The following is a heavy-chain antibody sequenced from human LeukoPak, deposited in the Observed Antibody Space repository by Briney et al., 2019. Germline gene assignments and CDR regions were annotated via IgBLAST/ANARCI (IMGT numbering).Heavy chain of an antibody. J-gene: IGHJ6*03. CDR3: ARGHYYDSSGHSRYYYYMDV. CDR2: IIPIFGTA. Sequence: ASVKVSCKASGGTFTSYAISWVRQAPGQGLEWMGGIIPIFGTANYAQTFQGRVTITTDESTSTAYMELSSLRSEDTAAYYCARGHYYDSSGHSRYYYYMDVWGKGTTVTVSS. D-gene: IGHD3-22*01. V-gene: IGHV1-69*05. CDR1: GGTFTSYA.